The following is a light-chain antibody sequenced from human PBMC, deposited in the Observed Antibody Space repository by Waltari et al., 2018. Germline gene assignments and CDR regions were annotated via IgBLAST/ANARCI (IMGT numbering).Light chain of an antibody. CDR2: DAS. Sequence: DIQMTQSPSSLSASVGDRVTITCQASQDISNYLNWYQQKPGKAPKLLIYDASNLETGVPSRFSGSGSGTDFTFTISSLQPEDIATYYCQQYDNLLGFTFGLGTKVDIK. CDR3: QQYDNLLGFT. CDR1: QDISNY. V-gene: IGKV1-33*01. J-gene: IGKJ3*01.